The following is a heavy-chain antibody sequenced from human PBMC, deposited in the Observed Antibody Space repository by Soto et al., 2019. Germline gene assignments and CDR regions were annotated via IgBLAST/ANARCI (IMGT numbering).Heavy chain of an antibody. J-gene: IGHJ4*02. CDR1: GFTFNSSA. CDR3: AEDKGWFPDYGNYNDY. V-gene: IGHV1-58*01. D-gene: IGHD4-17*01. CDR2: IVVGSGNT. Sequence: SVKVSCKASGFTFNSSAVQWVRQARGQRLEWIGWIVVGSGNTNYAQKFQERVTITRDMSTSTAYMELSSLRSEDTAVYYCAEDKGWFPDYGNYNDYWGQGTLVPVSS.